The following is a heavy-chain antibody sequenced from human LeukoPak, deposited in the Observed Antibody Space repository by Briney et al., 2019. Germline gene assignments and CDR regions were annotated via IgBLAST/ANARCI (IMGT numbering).Heavy chain of an antibody. D-gene: IGHD3-3*01. V-gene: IGHV4-31*11. CDR1: GGSFSGYY. CDR3: ARASYDFWSGYFAWFDP. Sequence: KPSETLSLTCAVYGGSFSGYYWSWIRQHPGKGLEWIGYIYYSGSTYYNPSLKSRVTISVDTSKNQFSLKLSSVTAADTAVYYCARASYDFWSGYFAWFDPWGQGTLVTVSS. CDR2: IYYSGST. J-gene: IGHJ5*02.